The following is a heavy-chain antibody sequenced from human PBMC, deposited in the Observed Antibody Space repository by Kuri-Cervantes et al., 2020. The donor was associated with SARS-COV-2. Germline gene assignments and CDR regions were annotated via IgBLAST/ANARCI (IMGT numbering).Heavy chain of an antibody. J-gene: IGHJ4*02. CDR1: GYTFTSYD. Sequence: ASVKVSCKASGYTFTSYDINWVRQATGQGLGWMGWMNPNSGNTGYAQKFQGRVTMTRNTSISTAYMELSGLRSEDTAVYYCAVLVARASGYWGQGTLVTVSS. CDR3: AVLVARASGY. V-gene: IGHV1-8*01. D-gene: IGHD2-8*02. CDR2: MNPNSGNT.